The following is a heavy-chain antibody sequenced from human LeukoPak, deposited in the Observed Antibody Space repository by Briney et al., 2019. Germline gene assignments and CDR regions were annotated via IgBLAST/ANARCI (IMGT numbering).Heavy chain of an antibody. CDR3: ARDHGIAARGDY. V-gene: IGHV4-39*07. CDR1: GGSISSSSYS. Sequence: SETLSLTCTVSGGSISSSSYSWGWIRQPPGKGLEWIGSIYYSGSTYYNPSLKSRVTISVDTSKNQFSLKLSSVTAADTAVYYCARDHGIAARGDYWGQGTLVTVSS. D-gene: IGHD6-6*01. J-gene: IGHJ4*02. CDR2: IYYSGST.